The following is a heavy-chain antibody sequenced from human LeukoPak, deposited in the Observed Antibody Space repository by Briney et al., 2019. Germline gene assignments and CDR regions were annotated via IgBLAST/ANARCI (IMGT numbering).Heavy chain of an antibody. CDR3: ARRYSRQPIYS. J-gene: IGHJ4*02. V-gene: IGHV4-39*01. D-gene: IGHD6-13*01. CDR1: GGSISSSTYY. Sequence: SETLSLTCSVSGGSISSSTYYWGWIRQPPGKGLEWIGSIYYSGNTYYNPSLKSRVTISVDTSKNQFSLKLSSVTAADTAVYYCARRYSRQPIYSRGQGTLVTVSS. CDR2: IYYSGNT.